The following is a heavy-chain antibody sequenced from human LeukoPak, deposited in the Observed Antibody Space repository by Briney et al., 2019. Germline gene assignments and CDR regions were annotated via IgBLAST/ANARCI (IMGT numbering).Heavy chain of an antibody. CDR3: ARAPYYYGSGSSAPDY. J-gene: IGHJ4*02. CDR2: IWYDGSNK. CDR1: GFTFSSYG. Sequence: TGGSLRLSCAASGFTFSSYGMHWVRQAPGKGLEWVAVIWYDGSNKYYADSVKGRFTISRDNSKNTLYLQMNSLRAEDTAVYYCARAPYYYGSGSSAPDYWGQGTPVTVSS. V-gene: IGHV3-33*01. D-gene: IGHD3-10*01.